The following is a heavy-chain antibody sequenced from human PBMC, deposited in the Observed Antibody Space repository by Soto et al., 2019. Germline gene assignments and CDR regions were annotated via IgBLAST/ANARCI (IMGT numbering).Heavy chain of an antibody. J-gene: IGHJ4*02. Sequence: GGSLRLSCAASGFTFSSYSMNWVRQAPGKGLEWVSSISSSSSYIYYADSVKGRFTISRDNAKSSLYLQMNSLRAEDTAVYYCATYYYDSSGYYYKEWAFDYWGQGTLVTVSS. D-gene: IGHD3-22*01. CDR1: GFTFSSYS. CDR2: ISSSSSYI. CDR3: ATYYYDSSGYYYKEWAFDY. V-gene: IGHV3-21*01.